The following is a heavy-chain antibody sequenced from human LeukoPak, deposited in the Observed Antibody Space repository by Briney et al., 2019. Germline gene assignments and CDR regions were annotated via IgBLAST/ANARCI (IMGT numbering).Heavy chain of an antibody. V-gene: IGHV4-4*09. CDR1: GGSISSYY. Sequence: PSETLSLTCTVSGGSISSYYWSWIRQPPGKGLEWIGYIYTSGGTNYNPSLESRVTISVDTSKNQFSLKLSSVTAADTAVYYCAKESPPLFDPWGQGTLVTVSS. J-gene: IGHJ5*02. CDR2: IYTSGGT. CDR3: AKESPPLFDP.